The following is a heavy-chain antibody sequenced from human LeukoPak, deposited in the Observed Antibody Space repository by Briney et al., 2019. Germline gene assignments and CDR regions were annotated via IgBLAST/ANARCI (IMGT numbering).Heavy chain of an antibody. CDR3: ARGYCSGGSCWESYGIDV. CDR2: ISYDGSNK. CDR1: GFTFSSYA. V-gene: IGHV3-30*04. Sequence: GGSLRLSCAASGFTFSSYAMHWVRQAPGKGLEWVAVISYDGSNKYYADSVKGRFTISRDNSKNTLYLQMNSLRAEDTAVYYCARGYCSGGSCWESYGIDVWGKGTTVTVSS. D-gene: IGHD2-15*01. J-gene: IGHJ6*04.